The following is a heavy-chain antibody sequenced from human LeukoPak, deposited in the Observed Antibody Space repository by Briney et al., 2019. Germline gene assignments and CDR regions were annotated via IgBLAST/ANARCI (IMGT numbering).Heavy chain of an antibody. CDR1: GFTFSSYS. CDR3: ARGPLTYYYGSGSSALDY. V-gene: IGHV3-21*01. J-gene: IGHJ4*02. CDR2: ISSSSYI. Sequence: GGSLRLSCAASGFTFSSYSMNWVRQAPGKGLEWVSSISSSSYIYYADSVKGRFTISRDNAKNSLYLQMNSLRAEDTAVYYCARGPLTYYYGSGSSALDYWGQGTLVTVSS. D-gene: IGHD3-10*01.